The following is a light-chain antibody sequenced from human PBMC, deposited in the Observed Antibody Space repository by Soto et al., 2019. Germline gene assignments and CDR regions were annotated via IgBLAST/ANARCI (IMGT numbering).Light chain of an antibody. CDR2: AAS. V-gene: IGKV1-8*01. CDR3: QQYYSYLRT. J-gene: IGKJ1*01. CDR1: QGISSY. Sequence: AIRMTQSPSSFSASTGERVTITCRASQGISSYLAWYQQKPGKAPKLLIYAASTLHSGVPSRFSGSGSGTDFTLTISCLQSEDFATYYCQQYYSYLRTFGQGTKVEIK.